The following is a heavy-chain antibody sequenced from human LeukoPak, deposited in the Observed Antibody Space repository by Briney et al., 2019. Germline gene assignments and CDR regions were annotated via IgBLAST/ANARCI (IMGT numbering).Heavy chain of an antibody. V-gene: IGHV5-51*01. J-gene: IGHJ1*01. CDR3: AMVERATITTKYFQH. Sequence: GESLKISCKGSGYSFTSYWIGWVRQMPGKGLEWMGIIYPGDSDTRYSPSFQGQVTISADKSISTAYLQWSSLKASDTAMYYCAMVERATITTKYFQHWGQGTRVPVSS. CDR1: GYSFTSYW. CDR2: IYPGDSDT. D-gene: IGHD5-24*01.